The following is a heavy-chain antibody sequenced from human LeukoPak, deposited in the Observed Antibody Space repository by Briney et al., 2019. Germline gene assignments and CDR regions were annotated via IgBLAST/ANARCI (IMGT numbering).Heavy chain of an antibody. CDR3: ARQKRTFDY. Sequence: GGSLRLSCAASGFNLSDYYMTWIRQAPGKGLEWLSYISNNGYSTYYRDSVKGRFTISRDNAKNSLYLEMNSLTVKDTAVYYCARQKRTFDYWGRGTLVTVS. CDR1: GFNLSDYY. CDR2: ISNNGYST. V-gene: IGHV3-11*01. J-gene: IGHJ4*02.